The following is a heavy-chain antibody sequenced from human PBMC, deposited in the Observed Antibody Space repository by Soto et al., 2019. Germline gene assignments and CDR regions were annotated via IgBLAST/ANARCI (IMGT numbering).Heavy chain of an antibody. J-gene: IGHJ5*02. CDR3: AKDEGTGTTGYNWFDP. CDR2: ISWNSGSI. Sequence: PGGSLRLSCGASGFSFSKYGMHWVRQAPGKGLEWVSGISWNSGSIGYADSVKGRFTISRDNAKNSLYLQMNSLRAEDTALYYCAKDEGTGTTGYNWFDPWGQGTLVTVSS. CDR1: GFSFSKYG. V-gene: IGHV3-9*01. D-gene: IGHD1-7*01.